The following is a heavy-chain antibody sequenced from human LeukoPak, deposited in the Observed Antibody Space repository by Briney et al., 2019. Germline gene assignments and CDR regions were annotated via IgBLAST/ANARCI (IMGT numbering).Heavy chain of an antibody. V-gene: IGHV3-23*01. J-gene: IGHJ3*02. D-gene: IGHD3-22*01. CDR1: GFTFDDYA. CDR3: ARKYYFDSTVATDAFDI. Sequence: GGSLRLSCAASGFTFDDYAMHWVRQAPGKGLEWVSSTSGSGSSTYYADSVKGRFTISRDNSKNTVFLQMNSLRAEDTAVYYCARKYYFDSTVATDAFDIWGQGTMVTVSS. CDR2: TSGSGSST.